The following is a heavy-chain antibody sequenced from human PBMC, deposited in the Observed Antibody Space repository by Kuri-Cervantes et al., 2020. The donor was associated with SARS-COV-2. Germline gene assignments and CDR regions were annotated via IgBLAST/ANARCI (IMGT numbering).Heavy chain of an antibody. Sequence: GGSLRLSCETSGFTFNAYWMTWVRQAPGRGLEGVANIKQDGSEKWYVDSVKGRFTISRDNAKNSVYLQMNSLRDEDTAVYHCARIRRDSPTDVTDFWGRGTLVTVSS. D-gene: IGHD2/OR15-2a*01. V-gene: IGHV3-7*01. CDR1: GFTFNAYW. CDR3: ARIRRDSPTDVTDF. CDR2: IKQDGSEK. J-gene: IGHJ4*02.